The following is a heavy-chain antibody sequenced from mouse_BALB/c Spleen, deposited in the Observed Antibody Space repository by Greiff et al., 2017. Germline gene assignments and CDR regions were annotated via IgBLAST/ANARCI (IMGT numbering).Heavy chain of an antibody. Sequence: EVQVVESGGGLVKPGGSLKLSCAASGFAFSSYDMSWVRQTPEKRLEWVAYISSGGGSTYYPDTVKGRFTISRDNAKNTLYLQMSSLKSEDTAMYYCARHGGYQAWFAYWGQGTLVTVSA. D-gene: IGHD1-1*02. V-gene: IGHV5-12-1*01. J-gene: IGHJ3*01. CDR2: ISSGGGST. CDR1: GFAFSSYD. CDR3: ARHGGYQAWFAY.